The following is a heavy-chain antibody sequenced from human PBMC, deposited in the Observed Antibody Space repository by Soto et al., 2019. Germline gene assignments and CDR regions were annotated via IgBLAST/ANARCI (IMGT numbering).Heavy chain of an antibody. Sequence: GSLRLSCAASGFTFRSFTMNWVRQAPGKGLEWVSTISSNSAYIYYTDALRGRFTISRDNAKNSLHLQMNSLRAEDTAVYYCTRDASRDSSARGWFDPWGPGPLGTASS. CDR3: TRDASRDSSARGWFDP. CDR1: GFTFRSFT. D-gene: IGHD6-13*01. J-gene: IGHJ5*02. CDR2: ISSNSAYI. V-gene: IGHV3-21*01.